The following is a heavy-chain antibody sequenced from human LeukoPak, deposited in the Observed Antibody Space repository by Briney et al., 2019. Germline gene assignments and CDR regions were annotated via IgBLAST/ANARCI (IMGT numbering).Heavy chain of an antibody. V-gene: IGHV3-7*01. D-gene: IGHD2-15*01. CDR3: ARDPTPRYCSGGSCYTHYGMDV. Sequence: GGSLRLSCEASGFTLSTYWMNWVRQVPGKGLDWVANINPDGSGKRYVDSVKGRLTISRDNAKNSLYLQMNSLRAEDTAVYYCARDPTPRYCSGGSCYTHYGMDVWGQGTTVTVSS. J-gene: IGHJ6*02. CDR2: INPDGSGK. CDR1: GFTLSTYW.